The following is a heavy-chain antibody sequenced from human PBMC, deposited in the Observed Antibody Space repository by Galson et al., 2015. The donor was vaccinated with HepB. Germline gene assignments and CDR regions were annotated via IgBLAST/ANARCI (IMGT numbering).Heavy chain of an antibody. D-gene: IGHD3-3*01. CDR2: MNPNSGNT. V-gene: IGHV1-8*01. CDR1: GYTFTSYD. J-gene: IGHJ6*03. Sequence: SVKVSCKASGYTFTSYDINWVRQATGQGLEWMGWMNPNSGNTGYAQKFQGRVPMTRNTSISPAYLELSSLRSEDMAVYYCARRSRARTYDLWSGYTRHHYFYYMDGCRKGTTVTVAS. CDR3: ARRSRARTYDLWSGYTRHHYFYYMDG.